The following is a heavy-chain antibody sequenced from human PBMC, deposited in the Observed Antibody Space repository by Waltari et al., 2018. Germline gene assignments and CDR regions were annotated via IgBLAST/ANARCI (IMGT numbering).Heavy chain of an antibody. CDR1: GGSISSYY. J-gene: IGHJ6*03. CDR2: NYYSGST. D-gene: IGHD3-22*01. Sequence: QVQLQESGPGLVKPSETLSLTCTVSGGSISSYYWSWIRQPPGKGLEWIWYNYYSGSTNNNPSLKSRVTISVDTSKNQFSLKLSSVTAADTAVYYCARTQWLLDYYYMDVWGKGTTVTVSS. CDR3: ARTQWLLDYYYMDV. V-gene: IGHV4-59*01.